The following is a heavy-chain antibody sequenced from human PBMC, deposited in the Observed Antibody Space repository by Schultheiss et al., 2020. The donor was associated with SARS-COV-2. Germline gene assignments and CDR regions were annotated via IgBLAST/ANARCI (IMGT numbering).Heavy chain of an antibody. CDR1: GFTFSDYY. CDR2: ISSSGSTI. CDR3: ARDFKCSSTSCSYYYYYYMDV. D-gene: IGHD2-2*01. Sequence: GGSLRLSCAASGFTFSDYYMSWIRQAPGKGLEWVSYISSSGSTIYYADSVKGRFTISRDNAKNSLYLQMNSLRAEDTAVYYCARDFKCSSTSCSYYYYYYMDVWGKGTTVTVSS. V-gene: IGHV3-11*04. J-gene: IGHJ6*03.